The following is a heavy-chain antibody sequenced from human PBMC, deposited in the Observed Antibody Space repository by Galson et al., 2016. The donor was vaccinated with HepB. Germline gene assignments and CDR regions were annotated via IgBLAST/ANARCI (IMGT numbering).Heavy chain of an antibody. J-gene: IGHJ6*02. D-gene: IGHD1-26*01. CDR3: ARGGYSDTWYDYYGMDV. CDR1: GFTFSSYP. CDR2: MNSDGIRT. Sequence: SLRLSCAASGFTFSSYPMTWVRQAPGKGLVWVSRMNSDGIRTSHADSVAGRFTISRANAKNTLYLQMKSLMVEDTAVYFCARGGYSDTWYDYYGMDVWGQGTTVTVSS. V-gene: IGHV3-74*01.